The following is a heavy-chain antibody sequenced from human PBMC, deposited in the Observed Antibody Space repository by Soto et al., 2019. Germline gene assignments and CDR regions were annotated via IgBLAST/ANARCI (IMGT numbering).Heavy chain of an antibody. J-gene: IGHJ4*02. CDR3: ARSLGVDTAMVYGY. Sequence: QVQLQESGPGLVKPSQTLSLTCTVSGGSISSGGYYWSWIRQHPGKGLEWIGYIYYSGSTYYNPSRTSRVTLAVDASRDQCALKLSSVTAADTAVYYCARSLGVDTAMVYGYWGQGTLVAVSS. D-gene: IGHD5-18*01. CDR2: IYYSGST. V-gene: IGHV4-31*03. CDR1: GGSISSGGYY.